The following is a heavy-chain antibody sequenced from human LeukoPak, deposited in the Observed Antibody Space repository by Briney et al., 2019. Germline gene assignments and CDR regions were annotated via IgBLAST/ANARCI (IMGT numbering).Heavy chain of an antibody. V-gene: IGHV4-59*01. CDR3: ARGNSGYDYAFDI. J-gene: IGHJ3*02. CDR2: IYSIGST. CDR1: GGSISSYH. Sequence: SETLSLTCTVSGGSISSYHWSWIRQPPGKGLQWIGFIYSIGSTNYNPSLKSRVTISLDTSKTQFSLRVSSVTSADTAVYYCARGNSGYDYAFDIWGQGTMVTVSS. D-gene: IGHD5-12*01.